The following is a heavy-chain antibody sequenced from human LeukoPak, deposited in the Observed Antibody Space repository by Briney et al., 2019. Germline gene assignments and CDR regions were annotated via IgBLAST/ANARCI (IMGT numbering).Heavy chain of an antibody. V-gene: IGHV3-30*18. D-gene: IGHD3-3*01. CDR2: ISYDGSNK. CDR3: AKDDGYDFWSGLDY. CDR1: GFTFSSYG. Sequence: PGGSLRLSCAASGFTFSSYGMHWVRQAPGKGLEWVAVISYDGSNKYYADSVKGRFTISRDNSKNTLYLQMNSLRAEDTAVYYCAKDDGYDFWSGLDYWGQGTLVTVSS. J-gene: IGHJ4*02.